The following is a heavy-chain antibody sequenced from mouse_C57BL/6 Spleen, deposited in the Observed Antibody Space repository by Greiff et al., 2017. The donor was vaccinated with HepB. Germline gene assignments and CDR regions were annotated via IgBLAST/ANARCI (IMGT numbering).Heavy chain of an antibody. V-gene: IGHV1-26*01. CDR2: INPNNGGT. D-gene: IGHD2-3*01. CDR1: GYTFTDYY. CDR3: ARLRDGYLYFDY. Sequence: VHVKQSGPELVKPGASVKISCKASGYTFTDYYMNWVKQSHGKSLEWIGDINPNNGGTSYNQKFKGKATLTVDKSSSTAYMELRSLTSEDSAVYYCARLRDGYLYFDYWGQGTTLTVSS. J-gene: IGHJ2*01.